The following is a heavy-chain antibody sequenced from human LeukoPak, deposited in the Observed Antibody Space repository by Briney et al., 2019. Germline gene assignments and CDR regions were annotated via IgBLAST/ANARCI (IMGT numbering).Heavy chain of an antibody. CDR1: GFTFDYHI. D-gene: IGHD5-18*01. V-gene: IGHV3-23*01. CDR3: AKDYRGGYSYGYDYYYMDV. Sequence: PGGSLRLSCAASGFTFDYHIMNWVRQAPGKGLEWVSAISGSGGSTYYADSVKGRFTISRDNSKNTLYLQMNSLRAEDTAVYYCAKDYRGGYSYGYDYYYMDVWGKGTTVTVSS. CDR2: ISGSGGST. J-gene: IGHJ6*03.